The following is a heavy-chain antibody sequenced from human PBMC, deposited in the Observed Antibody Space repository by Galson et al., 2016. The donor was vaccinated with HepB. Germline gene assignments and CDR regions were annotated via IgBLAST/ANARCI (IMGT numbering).Heavy chain of an antibody. CDR2: INTDGSSP. D-gene: IGHD6-13*01. CDR3: TRVHREGIAAAGLQI. CDR1: GFPFSKYW. V-gene: IGHV3-74*01. J-gene: IGHJ4*02. Sequence: SLRLSCAASGFPFSKYWMHWVRQAPGKGLVWVSRINTDGSSPTYADSVKGRFTISRDNAKNTLYLQMNSLRAEDTALYYCTRVHREGIAAAGLQIWGQGTLVTVSS.